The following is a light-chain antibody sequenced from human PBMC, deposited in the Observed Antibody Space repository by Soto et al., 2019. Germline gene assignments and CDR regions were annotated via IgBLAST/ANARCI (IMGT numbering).Light chain of an antibody. V-gene: IGKV3-20*01. CDR3: QQYGSSPT. CDR2: GAS. Sequence: EIVLTQSPGTLSLSPGERATLSCRASRSFASSYLAWYQRKPGQPPRLLIYGASSRATGIPDRFNGSGSGTDFTLTISRLEPEDFTVYYCQQYGSSPTFGQGTKVEI. CDR1: RSFASSY. J-gene: IGKJ1*01.